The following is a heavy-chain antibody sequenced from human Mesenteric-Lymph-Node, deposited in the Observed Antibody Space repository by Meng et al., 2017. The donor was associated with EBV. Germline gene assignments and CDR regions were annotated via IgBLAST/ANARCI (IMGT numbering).Heavy chain of an antibody. J-gene: IGHJ4*02. Sequence: QLQLQESGSGLVGPSQTLSLTCAVSGGSIISGGVSWSWIRQAPGKGLEWIGFIYHSGTTYLNPSLRSRVNLSVDTSKNQFSLNLRSVSAADTAIYYCARSAGGDYFDYWGQGTLVTVSS. CDR3: ARSAGGDYFDY. CDR1: GGSIISGGVS. D-gene: IGHD1-26*01. CDR2: IYHSGTT. V-gene: IGHV4-30-2*01.